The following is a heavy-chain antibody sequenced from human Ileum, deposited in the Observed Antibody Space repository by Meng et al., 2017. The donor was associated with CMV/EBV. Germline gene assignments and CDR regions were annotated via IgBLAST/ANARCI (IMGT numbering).Heavy chain of an antibody. CDR2: VYHSGIT. CDR3: TRGYPSRDFWSGYFDF. Sequence: GSLRLSCTVSGDSVSSGNYYWSWIRQAPGKGLEWIGHVYHSGITNYNPSLESRLTILIDTSENHFSLKLKSVTAADTAMYYCTRGYPSRDFWSGYFDFWGQGNLVTVSS. CDR1: GDSVSSGNYY. J-gene: IGHJ4*02. V-gene: IGHV4-61*03. D-gene: IGHD3-3*01.